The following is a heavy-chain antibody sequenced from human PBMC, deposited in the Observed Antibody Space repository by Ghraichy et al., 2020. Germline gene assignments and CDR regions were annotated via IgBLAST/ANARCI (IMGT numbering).Heavy chain of an antibody. CDR1: GAHVTGTF. J-gene: IGHJ4*01. D-gene: IGHD3-9*01. CDR2: INTNTGDT. Sequence: ASVKVSCKVSGAHVTGTFTLRQLEGPGLRQQWMGWINTNTGDTHYAQKFQGRVTLTRDTSLSTSYMEISSLRSDDTTLYYCATGGPTALVGYIAYTVFDYCGQGSLFSFSS. CDR3: ATGGPTALVGYIAYTVFDY. V-gene: IGHV1-2*02.